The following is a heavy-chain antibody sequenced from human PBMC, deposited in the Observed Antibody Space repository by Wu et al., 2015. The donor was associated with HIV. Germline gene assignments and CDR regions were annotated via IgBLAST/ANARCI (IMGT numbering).Heavy chain of an antibody. CDR2: IIPIFGTA. CDR1: GGTFSSYA. Sequence: QVQLVQSGAEVKKPGSSVKVSCKASGGTFSSYAISWVRQAPGQGLEWMGGIIPIFGTANYAQKFQGRVTITADESTSTAYMELSSLRSEDTAVYYCARPPHYYGSGSYFGAFDIWGQGTMVTVSS. V-gene: IGHV1-69*01. CDR3: ARPPHYYGSGSYFGAFDI. D-gene: IGHD3-10*01. J-gene: IGHJ3*02.